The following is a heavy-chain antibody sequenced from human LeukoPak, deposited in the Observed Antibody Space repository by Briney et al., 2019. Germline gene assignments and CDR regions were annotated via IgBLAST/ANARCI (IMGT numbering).Heavy chain of an antibody. D-gene: IGHD6-19*01. J-gene: IGHJ3*02. V-gene: IGHV3-7*01. CDR2: IKQDGSEK. CDR3: ARSFGYSNGWYPGRGAFDI. CDR1: GFTFSSYW. Sequence: GGSLRLSCAASGFTFSSYWMSWVRQAPGKGLEWVANIKQDGSEKYYVDSVKGRFTISRDNAKNSLYLQMNSLRAEDTAVYYCARSFGYSNGWYPGRGAFDIWGQGTMVTVSS.